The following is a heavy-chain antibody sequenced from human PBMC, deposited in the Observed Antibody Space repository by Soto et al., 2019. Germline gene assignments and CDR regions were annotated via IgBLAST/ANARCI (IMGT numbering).Heavy chain of an antibody. D-gene: IGHD3-22*01. V-gene: IGHV1-24*01. CDR2: FDPEDGET. CDR3: ATVAPPKKLTMMHESWFDP. CDR1: GYTLTELS. J-gene: IGHJ5*02. Sequence: ASAKVSCKVCGYTLTELSMHWVRKAPGKGLEWMGGFDPEDGETNDAQKFQGRVTMTEDTSTDTAYREMSSLRSEDTDVYYCATVAPPKKLTMMHESWFDPWGQGTLVTVS.